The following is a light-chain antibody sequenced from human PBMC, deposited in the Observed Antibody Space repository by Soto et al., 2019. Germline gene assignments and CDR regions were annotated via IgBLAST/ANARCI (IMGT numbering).Light chain of an antibody. V-gene: IGKV3-11*01. J-gene: IGKJ1*01. CDR3: QERTGWPPWT. Sequence: EIVLTQSPATLSLSPGERATLSCRASQSVSNYLAWYQQKPGQAPRLLIYDASKRASGFPARFSGSGSGTDFTLTISSLEPEDFAVYYCQERTGWPPWTFGQGTKVDIK. CDR1: QSVSNY. CDR2: DAS.